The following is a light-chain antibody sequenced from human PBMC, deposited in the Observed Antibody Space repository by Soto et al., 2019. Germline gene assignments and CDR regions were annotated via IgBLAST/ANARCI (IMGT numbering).Light chain of an antibody. CDR1: QDIRTW. Sequence: QMTQSPSSVSAYVGDRVTITCRASQDIRTWLAWYQQKPGKAPKILIYGASTLQSGVPSRFSGSASGTHFTLTLTSLHPEDSATYYRQHSTTSPITFGQGTRLEIK. CDR2: GAS. CDR3: QHSTTSPIT. J-gene: IGKJ5*01. V-gene: IGKV1-12*01.